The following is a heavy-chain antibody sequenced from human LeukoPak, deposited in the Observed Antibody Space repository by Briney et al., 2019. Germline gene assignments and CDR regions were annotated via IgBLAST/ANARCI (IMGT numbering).Heavy chain of an antibody. V-gene: IGHV3-23*01. Sequence: PGGSLRLSCAASGFTFSNYAVSWVRQAPGKGLEWVSVMNGGGGTTYYADSVKGRFTISRDNSKNTLYLQMNSLRAEDTAVYYCAKLSGGYYVHPFDYWGQGTLVTVSS. D-gene: IGHD1-26*01. J-gene: IGHJ4*02. CDR3: AKLSGGYYVHPFDY. CDR1: GFTFSNYA. CDR2: MNGGGGTT.